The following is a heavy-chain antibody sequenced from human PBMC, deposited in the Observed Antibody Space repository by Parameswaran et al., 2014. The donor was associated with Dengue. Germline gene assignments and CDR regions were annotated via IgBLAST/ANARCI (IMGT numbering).Heavy chain of an antibody. Sequence: QAGSRLKISCAASGFTVSSNYMSWVRQAPGKGLEWVSVIYSGGSTYYVDSVKGRFTISRDNSKNTLYLQMNSLRAEDTAVYYCAREAAIVGATGGDIWGQGTMVTVSS. CDR3: AREAAIVGATGGDI. V-gene: IGHV3-53*01. J-gene: IGHJ3*02. CDR2: IYSGGST. CDR1: GFTVSSNY. D-gene: IGHD1-26*01.